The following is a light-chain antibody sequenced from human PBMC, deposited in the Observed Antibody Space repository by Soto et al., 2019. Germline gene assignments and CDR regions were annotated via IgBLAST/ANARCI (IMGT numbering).Light chain of an antibody. CDR1: HSISSN. CDR2: GAA. CDR3: QMYNNWVGT. J-gene: IGKJ4*01. V-gene: IGKV3-15*01. Sequence: EIVIRQAPATVSVSPGERAARCGRANHSISSNLAWDQQKPGQAPSLLIYGAATRATGIPARFSGSGSGTDFTLTINSLQSEDFAVYYCQMYNNWVGTFGGGTKVDIK.